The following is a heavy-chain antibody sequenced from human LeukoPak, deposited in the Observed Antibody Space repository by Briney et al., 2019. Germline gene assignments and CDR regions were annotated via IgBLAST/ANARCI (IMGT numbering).Heavy chain of an antibody. Sequence: SETLSLTCAVYGGSFSGYYWVWIRQPPGQGLEWIATVFHTGVTYYNPSLNGRVTISVDTSKNQFYLKMTSVTAADTSVYYCANLITMVRGVRYYFDSWGQGALITVSS. CDR1: GGSFSGYY. J-gene: IGHJ4*02. D-gene: IGHD3-10*01. V-gene: IGHV4-34*12. CDR3: ANLITMVRGVRYYFDS. CDR2: VFHTGVT.